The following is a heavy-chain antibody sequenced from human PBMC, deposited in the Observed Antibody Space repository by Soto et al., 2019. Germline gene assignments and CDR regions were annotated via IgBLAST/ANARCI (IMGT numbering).Heavy chain of an antibody. Sequence: PGGSLRLSCAASGFSFSDYSMTWVRQAPGRGLEWVSTLTRGGTTFYADSVKGRFTISRDSSKNTLSLQMHNLRAEDTARYYCAKRATTVPTPGNYFDCWGQGTLVTVSS. D-gene: IGHD2-15*01. J-gene: IGHJ4*02. V-gene: IGHV3-23*01. CDR2: LTRGGTT. CDR3: AKRATTVPTPGNYFDC. CDR1: GFSFSDYS.